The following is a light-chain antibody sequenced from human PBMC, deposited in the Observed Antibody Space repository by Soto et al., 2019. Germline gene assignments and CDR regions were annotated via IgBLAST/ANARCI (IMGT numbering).Light chain of an antibody. Sequence: QSALTQPRSVSGSPGQSVTLSCTGASSDVGTYNYVSWYQQHPGKAPKLMIYDVSKRPSGVPDRFSGSKSGNTASLTISGLQAEDEADYYCSSYAGSNNLVFGGGTKLTVL. CDR2: DVS. CDR3: SSYAGSNNLV. CDR1: SSDVGTYNY. V-gene: IGLV2-11*01. J-gene: IGLJ2*01.